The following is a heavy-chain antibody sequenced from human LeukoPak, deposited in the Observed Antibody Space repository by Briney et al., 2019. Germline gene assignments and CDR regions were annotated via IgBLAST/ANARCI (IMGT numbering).Heavy chain of an antibody. CDR1: AGSISSGSYY. CDR3: ARDWWDYCSSTSCLSHGAFDI. V-gene: IGHV4-61*02. D-gene: IGHD2-2*01. CDR2: IYTSGST. J-gene: IGHJ3*02. Sequence: PSETLSLTCTVSAGSISSGSYYSSWIRQPAGKGLEWIGRIYTSGSTNYNPSLKSRLTISVDTSKSPFSLKLTSVTAADTAVYYYARDWWDYCSSTSCLSHGAFDIWGQGTMVTVSS.